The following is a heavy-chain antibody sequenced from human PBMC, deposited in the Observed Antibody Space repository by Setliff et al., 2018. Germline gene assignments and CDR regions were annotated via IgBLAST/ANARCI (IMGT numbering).Heavy chain of an antibody. D-gene: IGHD7-27*01. Sequence: SETLSLTCTVSGGSVRGYYWSWIRQPPGKGLEWVAYTSYTGTTYYNPSLENRLTISVDTSKNQFSLKVHFVTAADTAVYYCARQVWDYYYMDVWGKGTTVTVSS. V-gene: IGHV4-59*06. CDR2: TSYTGTT. CDR3: ARQVWDYYYMDV. CDR1: GGSVRGYY. J-gene: IGHJ6*03.